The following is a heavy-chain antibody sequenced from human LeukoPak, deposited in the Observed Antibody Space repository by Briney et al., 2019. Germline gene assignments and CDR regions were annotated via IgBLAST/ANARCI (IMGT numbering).Heavy chain of an antibody. D-gene: IGHD6-13*01. CDR3: ARLIAADPQLDS. CDR2: FFYSGST. J-gene: IGHJ4*02. V-gene: IGHV4-39*01. Sequence: SETLSLTCTVSGGSIKSSNYCWGWIRQFPGEGLEWIGSFFYSGSTYYNPSLKSRVTISVDTSKNQFSLNLSSVTAADTAVYYCARLIAADPQLDSWGQGTLVTVSS. CDR1: GGSIKSSNYC.